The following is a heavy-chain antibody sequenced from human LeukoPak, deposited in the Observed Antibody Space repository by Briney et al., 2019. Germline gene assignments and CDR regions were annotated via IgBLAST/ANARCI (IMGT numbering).Heavy chain of an antibody. CDR3: ARSHDSWSGYYSN. J-gene: IGHJ4*02. Sequence: GGSLRLSCAASGFTFSAYWKHWVRQAPGKGLVWVSRINSDGSSTNYADSVKGRFTIFRDNAKNTLYLQMNSLRAEDTAVYYCARSHDSWSGYYSNWGQGTLVTVSS. D-gene: IGHD3-3*01. V-gene: IGHV3-74*01. CDR2: INSDGSST. CDR1: GFTFSAYW.